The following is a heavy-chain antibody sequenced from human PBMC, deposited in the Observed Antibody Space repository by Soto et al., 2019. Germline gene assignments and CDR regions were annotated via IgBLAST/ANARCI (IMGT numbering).Heavy chain of an antibody. Sequence: SETLSLTCAVYGGSFSGYYWSWIRQPPGKGLEWIGEINHSGSTNYNPSLKSRVTISVDTSKNQFSLKLSSVTAADTAVYYCAGAAIWGSYRLGYWGQGTLVTVSS. V-gene: IGHV4-34*01. CDR3: AGAAIWGSYRLGY. CDR2: INHSGST. J-gene: IGHJ4*02. CDR1: GGSFSGYY. D-gene: IGHD3-16*02.